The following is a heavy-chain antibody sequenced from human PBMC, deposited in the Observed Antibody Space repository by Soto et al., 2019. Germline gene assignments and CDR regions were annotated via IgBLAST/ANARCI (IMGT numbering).Heavy chain of an antibody. Sequence: GGSLRLSCAASGFTFSSYAMSWVRQAPGKGLEWVSAISGSGGSTYYADSVKGRFTISRDNSKNTLYLQMNSLRAEDTAVYYCAKDNGGGTTRSYFDYWGQGTLVTVSS. CDR3: AKDNGGGTTRSYFDY. D-gene: IGHD1-26*01. CDR1: GFTFSSYA. J-gene: IGHJ4*02. V-gene: IGHV3-23*01. CDR2: ISGSGGST.